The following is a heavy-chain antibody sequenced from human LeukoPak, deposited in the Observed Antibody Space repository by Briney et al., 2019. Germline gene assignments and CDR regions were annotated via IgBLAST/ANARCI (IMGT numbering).Heavy chain of an antibody. D-gene: IGHD3-10*01. CDR2: ISYDGSNK. CDR1: GFTFSSYA. Sequence: GGSLRLSCAASGFTFSSYAMHWVRQAPGKGLEWVAVISYDGSNKYYADSVKGRFTISRDNSKNTLYVQMNSLRAEDTAVYYCAKAPSGTYFDYWGQGTLVTVSS. J-gene: IGHJ4*02. V-gene: IGHV3-30*04. CDR3: AKAPSGTYFDY.